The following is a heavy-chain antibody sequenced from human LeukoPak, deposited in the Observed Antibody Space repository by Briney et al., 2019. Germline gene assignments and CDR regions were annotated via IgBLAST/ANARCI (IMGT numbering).Heavy chain of an antibody. Sequence: GRSLRLSCAASGFTFSSYAMHWVRQAPGKGLEWVAVISYDGSNKYYADSVKGRFTISRDNSKNTLYLQMNSLRAEDTAVYSCARDPRWAPNDSSGYFTYWGQGTLVTVSS. CDR3: ARDPRWAPNDSSGYFTY. V-gene: IGHV3-30*04. D-gene: IGHD3-22*01. CDR1: GFTFSSYA. CDR2: ISYDGSNK. J-gene: IGHJ4*02.